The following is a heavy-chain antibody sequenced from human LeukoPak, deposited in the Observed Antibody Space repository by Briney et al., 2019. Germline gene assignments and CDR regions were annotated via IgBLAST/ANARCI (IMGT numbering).Heavy chain of an antibody. J-gene: IGHJ4*02. CDR1: GFTFNSYW. D-gene: IGHD3-9*01. Sequence: QAGGSLRLSCAASGFTFNSYWMSWVRQAPGEGLEWVANIKQDGSEKYYVDSVKGRFTISRDNAKNSLYLQMNSLRAEDTAVYYCARGGRYDILTGYYKWWGQGTLVTVSS. CDR3: ARGGRYDILTGYYKW. V-gene: IGHV3-7*03. CDR2: IKQDGSEK.